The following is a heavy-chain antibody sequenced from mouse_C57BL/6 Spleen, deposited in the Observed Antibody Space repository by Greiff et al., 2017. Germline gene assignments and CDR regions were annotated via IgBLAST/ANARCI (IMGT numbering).Heavy chain of an antibody. Sequence: EVQLVESGGDLVKPGGSLKLSCAASGFTFSSYGMSWVRQTPDKRLEWVATISSGGSYTYYPDSVKGRFTISRDNAKNTLYLQMSSLKSEDTAMYYCARHKGSNYGRNAMDYWGQGTSVTVSS. D-gene: IGHD2-5*01. J-gene: IGHJ4*01. V-gene: IGHV5-6*01. CDR1: GFTFSSYG. CDR3: ARHKGSNYGRNAMDY. CDR2: ISSGGSYT.